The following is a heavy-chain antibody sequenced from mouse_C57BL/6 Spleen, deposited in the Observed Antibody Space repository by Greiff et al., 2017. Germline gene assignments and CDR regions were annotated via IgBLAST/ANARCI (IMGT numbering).Heavy chain of an antibody. CDR2: IDPSDSET. V-gene: IGHV1-52*01. J-gene: IGHJ4*01. CDR1: GYTFTSYW. CDR3: ARGGYGGNAMDY. Sequence: VQLQQPGAELVRPGSSVKLSCKASGYTFTSYWMHWVKQRPIQGLEWIGNIDPSDSETHYNQKFKDKATLTVDKSSSTAYMQLSSLTSEDSAVYYCARGGYGGNAMDYWGQGTSVTVSS. D-gene: IGHD2-2*01.